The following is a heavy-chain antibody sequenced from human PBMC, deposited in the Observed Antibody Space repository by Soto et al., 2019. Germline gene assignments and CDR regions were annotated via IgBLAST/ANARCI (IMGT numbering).Heavy chain of an antibody. V-gene: IGHV4-4*02. CDR3: ARGGDDGSAPAFDP. Sequence: QVQLQESGPGLVKPSGTLSLTCAVSGGSISTSDWWNWVRQPPGKGLEWIGEISHSGSTHYNPSPKRRVTISVDKSKNQFSRRLTSVTAADTAGYYCARGGDDGSAPAFDPWGQGTLVTVSS. D-gene: IGHD3-10*01. CDR2: ISHSGST. CDR1: GGSISTSDW. J-gene: IGHJ5*02.